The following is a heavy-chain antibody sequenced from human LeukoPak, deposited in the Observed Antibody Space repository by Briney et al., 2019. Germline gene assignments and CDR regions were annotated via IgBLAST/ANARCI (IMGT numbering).Heavy chain of an antibody. V-gene: IGHV4-34*01. D-gene: IGHD2-15*01. J-gene: IGHJ6*02. CDR2: INHSGST. Sequence: PSETLSLTCAVSGGSFSGYYWSWIRQPPGKGLERSGEINHSGSTKYNPSIKRRGNISLETTKNQFSLKLSSVTAADTAVYYCARGRPIIVCSCGSCYSSGMDVWGQGTTVTVSS. CDR3: ARGRPIIVCSCGSCYSSGMDV. CDR1: GGSFSGYY.